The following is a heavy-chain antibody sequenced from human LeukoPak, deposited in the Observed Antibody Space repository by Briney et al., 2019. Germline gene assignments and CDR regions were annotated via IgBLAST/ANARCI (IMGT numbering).Heavy chain of an antibody. D-gene: IGHD4-23*01. CDR1: GFTFSDYY. J-gene: IGHJ3*02. Sequence: GGSLRLSCAASGFTFSDYYMSWIRQAPGKGLERVSYISSSGSTIYYADSVKGRSTISRDNAKNSLYLQMNSLRAEDTAVYYCARGITTVVTYDAFDIWGQGTMVTVSS. CDR3: ARGITTVVTYDAFDI. CDR2: ISSSGSTI. V-gene: IGHV3-11*01.